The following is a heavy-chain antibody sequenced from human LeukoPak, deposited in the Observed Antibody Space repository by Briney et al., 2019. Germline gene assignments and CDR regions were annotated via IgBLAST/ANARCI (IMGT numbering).Heavy chain of an antibody. V-gene: IGHV7-4-1*02. CDR1: GYTFTIYA. CDR2: INTNTGNP. J-gene: IGHJ1*01. CDR3: ARGGVRTYYYDSSGSNAEYFQH. Sequence: ASVKVSCKASGYTFTIYAMNWVRQAPGQGLEWMGWINTNTGNPTYAQGSTGRFVFSLDTSVSTAYLQISSLKAEDTAVYYCARGGVRTYYYDSSGSNAEYFQHWGQGTLVTVSS. D-gene: IGHD3-22*01.